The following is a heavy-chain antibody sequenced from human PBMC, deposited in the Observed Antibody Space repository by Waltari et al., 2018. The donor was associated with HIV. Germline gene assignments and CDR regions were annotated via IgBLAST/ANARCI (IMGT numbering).Heavy chain of an antibody. CDR3: ARDVSSGWYAAQWYFDL. CDR2: INAGNGNT. D-gene: IGHD6-19*01. J-gene: IGHJ2*01. V-gene: IGHV1-3*01. Sequence: QVQLVQSGAEVKKPGASVKVSCKASGYTFTSSAMHWVRPAPGQRLEWMGWINAGNGNTKYSQKFQGRVTITRDTSASTAYMELSSLRSEDTAVYYCARDVSSGWYAAQWYFDLWGRGTLVTVSS. CDR1: GYTFTSSA.